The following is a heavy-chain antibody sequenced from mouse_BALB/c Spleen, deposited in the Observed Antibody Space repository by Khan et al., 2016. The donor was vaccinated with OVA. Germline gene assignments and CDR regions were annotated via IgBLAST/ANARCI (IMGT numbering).Heavy chain of an antibody. V-gene: IGHV5-6-5*01. CDR3: ARDYYYGTGYCDV. J-gene: IGHJ1*01. Sequence: EVELVESGGGLVKPGGSLNLSCAASGFTFSSYAMSWVRQPPEKRLEWVASISSGGSPYYPDSVKGRFTLSRDNARNLLYLHMSSLWSEDTAMYYCARDYYYGTGYCDVWGAGTTVTVSS. D-gene: IGHD1-1*01. CDR2: ISSGGSP. CDR1: GFTFSSYA.